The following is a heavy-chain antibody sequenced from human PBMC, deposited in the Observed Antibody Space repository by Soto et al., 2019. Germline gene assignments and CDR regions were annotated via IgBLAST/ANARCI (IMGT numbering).Heavy chain of an antibody. J-gene: IGHJ5*02. CDR1: GGTFSSYT. CDR2: IIPILGIA. CDR3: ARDPLEGGPLLGA. D-gene: IGHD1-26*01. V-gene: IGHV1-69*04. Sequence: ASVKVSCKASGGTFSSYTISWVRQAPGQGLEWMGRIIPILGIANYAQKFQGRVTITADKSTSTAYMELSSLRSEDTAVYYCARDPLEGGPLLGAWGQGTLVTVSS.